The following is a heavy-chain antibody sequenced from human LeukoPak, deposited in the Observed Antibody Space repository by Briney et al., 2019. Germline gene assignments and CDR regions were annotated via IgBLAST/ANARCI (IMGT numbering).Heavy chain of an antibody. CDR1: GGSFSGYY. CDR2: INHSGST. Sequence: KPSETLSLTCAVYGGSFSGYYWSWIRQPPGKGLEWIGEINHSGSTNYNPSLKSRVTISVDTSKNQFSLKLSSVTAADTAVYYCAREPYYYDSSPNAFDIWGQGTMVTVSS. V-gene: IGHV4-34*01. J-gene: IGHJ3*02. CDR3: AREPYYYDSSPNAFDI. D-gene: IGHD3-22*01.